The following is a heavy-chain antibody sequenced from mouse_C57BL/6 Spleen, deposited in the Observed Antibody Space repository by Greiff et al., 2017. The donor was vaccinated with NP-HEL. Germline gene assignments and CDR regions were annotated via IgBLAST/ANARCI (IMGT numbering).Heavy chain of an antibody. J-gene: IGHJ2*01. CDR1: GYSITSGYY. V-gene: IGHV3-6*01. CDR2: ISYDGSN. Sequence: EVQVVESGPGLVKPSQSLSLTCSVTGYSITSGYYWNWIRQFPGNKLEWMGYISYDGSNNYNPSLKNRISITRDTSKNQFLLKLNSVTTEDTATYYCARDRRWDFDYWGQGTTLTVSS. D-gene: IGHD1-1*02. CDR3: ARDRRWDFDY.